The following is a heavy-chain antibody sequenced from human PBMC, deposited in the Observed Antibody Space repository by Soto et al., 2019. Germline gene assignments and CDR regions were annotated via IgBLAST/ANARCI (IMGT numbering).Heavy chain of an antibody. Sequence: WGSLRLSCGASGFTFSSHSMNWVRQATGKGLEWVSSISSSSSYIYYADSVKGRFTISRDNAKNSLYLQMNSLRAEDTAVYYCVAYIGGSGWFDPWGQGTLVTVSS. J-gene: IGHJ5*02. CDR3: VAYIGGSGWFDP. V-gene: IGHV3-21*01. D-gene: IGHD2-15*01. CDR1: GFTFSSHS. CDR2: ISSSSSYI.